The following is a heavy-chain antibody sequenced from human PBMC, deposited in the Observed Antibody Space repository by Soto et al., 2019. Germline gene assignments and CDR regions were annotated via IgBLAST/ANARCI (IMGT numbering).Heavy chain of an antibody. CDR2: MNPNSGNT. CDR3: ARGAYYYGSGSYYNGIDY. Sequence: QVQLVQSGAEVKKPGASVKVYCKASGYTFTSYDINWVRQATGQGLEWMGWMNPNSGNTGYAQKFQGRVTMTRNTSISTAYMELSSLRSEDTAVYYCARGAYYYGSGSYYNGIDYWGQGTLVTVSS. J-gene: IGHJ4*02. D-gene: IGHD3-10*01. CDR1: GYTFTSYD. V-gene: IGHV1-8*01.